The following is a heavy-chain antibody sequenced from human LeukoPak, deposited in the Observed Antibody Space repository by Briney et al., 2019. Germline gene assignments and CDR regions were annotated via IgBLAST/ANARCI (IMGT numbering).Heavy chain of an antibody. CDR1: GFTFSSYW. V-gene: IGHV3-74*01. D-gene: IGHD1-1*01. CDR2: IKNDGSTT. J-gene: IGHJ4*02. Sequence: PGGSLRLSCAASGFTFSSYWMPWVRHPPGKGLVWVSRIKNDGSTTTYADSVKGRFTVSRDNAKNTLYLQMNSLRAEDTAVYYCARERKYDSNFDYWGQGTLVTVSS. CDR3: ARERKYDSNFDY.